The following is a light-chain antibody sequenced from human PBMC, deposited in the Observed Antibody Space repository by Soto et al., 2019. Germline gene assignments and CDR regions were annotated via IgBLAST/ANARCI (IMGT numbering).Light chain of an antibody. J-gene: IGKJ1*01. Sequence: DIQMTQSPSTLSASVGDRVTITCRASQSISSWLAWYQQKPGKAPNLLIHKASSLGSGVPSRFSGSGSGTEFPLTIRSLQPDDVATYYCQQYNLYWTFGQGTKVEI. V-gene: IGKV1-5*03. CDR2: KAS. CDR3: QQYNLYWT. CDR1: QSISSW.